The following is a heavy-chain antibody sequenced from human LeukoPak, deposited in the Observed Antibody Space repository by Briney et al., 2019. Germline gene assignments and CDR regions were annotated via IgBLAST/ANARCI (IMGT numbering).Heavy chain of an antibody. Sequence: ASVKVSCKASGGTFSSYAISWVRQAPGQGLEWMGRIIPIFGTANFAQKFQGRGTITTDEATSTAYMELSSLRSEDTAVYYCARAHGGYSGYSFDYWGKGTLVTVSS. CDR1: GGTFSSYA. D-gene: IGHD5-12*01. J-gene: IGHJ4*02. CDR3: ARAHGGYSGYSFDY. V-gene: IGHV1-69*05. CDR2: IIPIFGTA.